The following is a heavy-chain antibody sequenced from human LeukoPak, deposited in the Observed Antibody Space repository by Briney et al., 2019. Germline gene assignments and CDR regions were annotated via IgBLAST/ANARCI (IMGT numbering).Heavy chain of an antibody. CDR1: GGSISGGIYY. CDR2: IYYSGST. D-gene: IGHD3-10*01. Sequence: PSETLSLTCSVSGGSISGGIYYWGWIRQPPGKGLEWIGSIYYSGSTYYSPSLKSRVTISVDTSKNQFSLRLSSVTAADTAFYYCARSRSGTRWSISIDYWGQGTLVTVSS. V-gene: IGHV4-39*01. CDR3: ARSRSGTRWSISIDY. J-gene: IGHJ4*02.